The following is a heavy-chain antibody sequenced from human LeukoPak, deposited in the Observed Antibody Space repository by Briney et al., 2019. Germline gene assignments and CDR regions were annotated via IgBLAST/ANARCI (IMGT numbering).Heavy chain of an antibody. V-gene: IGHV4-61*02. D-gene: IGHD2-15*01. CDR1: GGSISSGSYY. CDR2: IYTSGST. CDR3: ARGGYCSGGSCFFSFPFDP. Sequence: NPSETLSLTCTVSGGSISSGSYYWSWIRQPAGKGLEWIGRIYTSGSTNYNPSLKSRVTISVDTSKNQFSLKLSSVTAADTAVYYCARGGYCSGGSCFFSFPFDPWGQGTLVTVSS. J-gene: IGHJ5*02.